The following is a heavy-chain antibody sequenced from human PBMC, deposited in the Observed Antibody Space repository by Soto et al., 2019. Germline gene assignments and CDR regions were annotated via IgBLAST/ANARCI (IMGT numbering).Heavy chain of an antibody. CDR2: IYRTGST. Sequence: SETLSLTCAVSGASFTSNDWWTWVRQPPGRGLEWIGEIYRTGSTNYNPSLKSRVTISLDKSENQFSLKVPSLTAADTAVYYCSSRDPGTSVDYWGQGTLVTVSS. J-gene: IGHJ4*02. D-gene: IGHD1-7*01. CDR3: SSRDPGTSVDY. V-gene: IGHV4-4*02. CDR1: GASFTSNDW.